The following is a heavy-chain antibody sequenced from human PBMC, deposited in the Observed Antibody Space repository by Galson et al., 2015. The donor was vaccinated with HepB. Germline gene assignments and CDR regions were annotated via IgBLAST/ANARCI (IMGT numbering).Heavy chain of an antibody. Sequence: QSGAEVKKPGESLKISCKGSGYSFTSYWIGWVRQMPGKGLEWMGIIYPGDSDTRYSPSFQGQVTISADKSISTAYLQWSSLKASDTAMYYCARLPLGMVRGVINYYYYGMDVWGQGTTVTVSS. D-gene: IGHD3-10*01. CDR3: ARLPLGMVRGVINYYYYGMDV. J-gene: IGHJ6*02. CDR1: GYSFTSYW. V-gene: IGHV5-51*01. CDR2: IYPGDSDT.